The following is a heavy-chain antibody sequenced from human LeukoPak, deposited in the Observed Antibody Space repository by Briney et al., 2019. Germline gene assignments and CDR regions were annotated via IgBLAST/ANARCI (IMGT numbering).Heavy chain of an antibody. CDR1: GYTFTSYY. D-gene: IGHD3-10*01. Sequence: ASVKVSCKASGYTFTSYYMYWVRQAPGQGLEWMGWINPNSGGTNYAQKFQGRVTMTRDTSISTAYMELSRLRSDDTAVYYCAEGPYYYGSGSYPRGWGQGTLVTVSS. J-gene: IGHJ4*02. CDR3: AEGPYYYGSGSYPRG. V-gene: IGHV1-2*02. CDR2: INPNSGGT.